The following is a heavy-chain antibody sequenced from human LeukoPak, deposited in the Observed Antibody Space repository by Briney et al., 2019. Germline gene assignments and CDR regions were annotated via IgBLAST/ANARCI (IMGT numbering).Heavy chain of an antibody. D-gene: IGHD5-12*01. CDR2: IYYSGST. CDR3: ARAYSGYDYYFDY. J-gene: IGHJ4*02. V-gene: IGHV4-59*01. Sequence: SETLSLTCTVSGGSISSYYWSWIRQPPGKGLEWIGYIYYSGSTNYNPSLKSRVTISVDTSKNQFSLKLSSVTAADTAVYYCARAYSGYDYYFDYWGQGTLVTVSS. CDR1: GGSISSYY.